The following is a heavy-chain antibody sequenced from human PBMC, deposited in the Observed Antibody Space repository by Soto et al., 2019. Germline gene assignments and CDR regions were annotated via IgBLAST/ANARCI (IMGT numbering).Heavy chain of an antibody. V-gene: IGHV4-39*01. CDR2: IYYSGST. J-gene: IGHJ6*02. D-gene: IGHD3-10*01. Sequence: SETLSLTCTVSGGSISSSSYYWGWIRQPPGKGLEWIGSIYYSGSTYYNPSLKSRVTITLDTSKNQFSLKLSAVTAADTAVYYCARSLKLLWFGELLYETVGVGGMDVWGQGTTVTVSS. CDR1: GGSISSSSYY. CDR3: ARSLKLLWFGELLYETVGVGGMDV.